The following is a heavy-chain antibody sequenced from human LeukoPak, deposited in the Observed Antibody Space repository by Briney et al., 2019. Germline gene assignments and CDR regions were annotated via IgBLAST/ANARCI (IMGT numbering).Heavy chain of an antibody. D-gene: IGHD5-12*01. V-gene: IGHV1-69*01. CDR3: ARAQGGYDFAAFDI. CDR2: IIPMFGTA. CDR1: GGTFRDYP. Sequence: SVKVSCKASGGTFRDYPLSWVRQAPGQGLEWVGGIIPMFGTAKYAQNFEGRVKITADESTSTAYMELSSLRSEDTAVYYCARAQGGYDFAAFDIWGQGTVVIVSS. J-gene: IGHJ3*02.